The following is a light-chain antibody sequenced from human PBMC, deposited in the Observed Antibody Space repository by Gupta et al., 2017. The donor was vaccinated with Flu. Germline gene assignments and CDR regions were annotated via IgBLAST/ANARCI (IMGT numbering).Light chain of an antibody. CDR3: QQSDNLPGT. J-gene: IGKJ2*01. Sequence: PPSLAASVGDRVTITCRARQSIRTYVNWYQQKPGKAPKLLIYSASTLQSGVPSRVSGSGSGTDFTLTISRLQPEDFATYYCQQSDNLPGTFGQGTKLDI. CDR2: SAS. V-gene: IGKV1-39*01. CDR1: QSIRTY.